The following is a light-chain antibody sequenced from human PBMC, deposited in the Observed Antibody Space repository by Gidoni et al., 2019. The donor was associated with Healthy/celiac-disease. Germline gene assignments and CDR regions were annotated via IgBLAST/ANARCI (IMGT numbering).Light chain of an antibody. V-gene: IGKV1-9*01. CDR2: AAS. J-gene: IGKJ4*01. CDR1: QGISSY. Sequence: DIQLTQSPSFLSASVGDRVTITCRASQGISSYLAWYQQKPGKAPKLLIYAASTLQRGVPSRFSGSGSGTEFTLTISSLQPEDFATYYCQQLNSYSTFGGGTKVEIK. CDR3: QQLNSYST.